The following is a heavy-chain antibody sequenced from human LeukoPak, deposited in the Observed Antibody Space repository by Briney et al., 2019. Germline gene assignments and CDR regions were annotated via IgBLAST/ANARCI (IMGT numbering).Heavy chain of an antibody. CDR1: GGTFSSYA. J-gene: IGHJ3*02. Sequence: SVKVSCKASGGTFSSYAISWVRQAPGQGLEWMGGIIPIFGTANYAQKFQGRVTITTDESTSTAYMELSSLRSEDTAVCYCARELIAAFDAFDIWGQGTMVTVSS. D-gene: IGHD6-25*01. CDR2: IIPIFGTA. CDR3: ARELIAAFDAFDI. V-gene: IGHV1-69*05.